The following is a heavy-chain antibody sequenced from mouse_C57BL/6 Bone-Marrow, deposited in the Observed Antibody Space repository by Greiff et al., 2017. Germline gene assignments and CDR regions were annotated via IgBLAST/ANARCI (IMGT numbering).Heavy chain of an antibody. D-gene: IGHD1-1*01. V-gene: IGHV1-81*01. CDR2: IYPRSGNT. CDR3: AREWYYYCSSPYYYAMDY. J-gene: IGHJ4*01. Sequence: QVQLQQSGAELARPGASVKLSCKASGYTFTSYGISWVKQRTGQGLEWIGEIYPRSGNTYYNEKFKGKATLTADKSSSTAYMELRSLTSEDSAVYFCAREWYYYCSSPYYYAMDYWGQGTSVTVSS. CDR1: GYTFTSYG.